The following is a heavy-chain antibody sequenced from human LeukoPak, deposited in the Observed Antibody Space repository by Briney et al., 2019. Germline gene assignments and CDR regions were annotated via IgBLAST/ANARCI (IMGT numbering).Heavy chain of an antibody. CDR2: IYHSGST. Sequence: SGTLSLTCAVSGGSISSSNWWSWVRQPPGKGLEWIGEIYHSGSTNYNPSLKSRVTISVHTSKNQFSLKLSSVTAADTAVYYCARAQEPTYYYDSGGYYLDVWGQGTTVTVSS. J-gene: IGHJ6*02. CDR1: GGSISSSNW. V-gene: IGHV4-4*02. D-gene: IGHD3-22*01. CDR3: ARAQEPTYYYDSGGYYLDV.